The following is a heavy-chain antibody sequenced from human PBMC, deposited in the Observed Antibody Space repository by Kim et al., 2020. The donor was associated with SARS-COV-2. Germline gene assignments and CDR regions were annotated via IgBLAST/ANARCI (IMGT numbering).Heavy chain of an antibody. CDR3: ARVQGLANDY. D-gene: IGHD6-19*01. CDR1: GFSLTGFG. V-gene: IGHV3-30*12. CDR2: LSYDGEDE. J-gene: IGHJ4*02. Sequence: GGSLRLSCAASGFSLTGFGMHWVRQAPGKGLEYVAVLSYDGEDEYYADSVKGRFTISRDISKNTLYLEMNDLRVEDTAVYYCARVQGLANDYWGQGTVVTVSS.